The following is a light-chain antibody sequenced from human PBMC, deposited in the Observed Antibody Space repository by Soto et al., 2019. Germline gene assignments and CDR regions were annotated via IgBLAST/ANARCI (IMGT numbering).Light chain of an antibody. V-gene: IGLV2-14*01. Sequence: QSVLTQPRSVSGSPGQSVTISCTGTSSDVGGYNYVSWYQQHPGKAPKLILYAVTNRPSGVSNRFSGSKSGNTASLTISGLQAEDEADYFCSSYTTSATLVFGVGTKLTVL. CDR2: AVT. CDR1: SSDVGGYNY. CDR3: SSYTTSATLV. J-gene: IGLJ2*01.